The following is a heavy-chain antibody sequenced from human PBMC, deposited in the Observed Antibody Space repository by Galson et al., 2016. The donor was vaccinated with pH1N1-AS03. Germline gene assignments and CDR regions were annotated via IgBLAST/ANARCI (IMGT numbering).Heavy chain of an antibody. CDR1: GFTFSSYA. D-gene: IGHD3-22*01. J-gene: IGHJ3*02. Sequence: SLRLSCAVSGFTFSSYATSWVRQAPGKGLEWVSTFSGGVGRTYYADSVKGRFTISRDTSNNTLYLQMNSLRAEDTAVYFCARVTDFYGSGGYSKLHAFDIWGQGTMVSVSS. V-gene: IGHV3-23*01. CDR3: ARVTDFYGSGGYSKLHAFDI. CDR2: FSGGVGRT.